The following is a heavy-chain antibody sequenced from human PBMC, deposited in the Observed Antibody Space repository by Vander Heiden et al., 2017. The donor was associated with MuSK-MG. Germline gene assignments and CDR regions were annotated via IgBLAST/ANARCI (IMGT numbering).Heavy chain of an antibody. CDR2: IYYSGST. D-gene: IGHD3-22*01. CDR3: ARHDLGTYYYDSSGYPDY. J-gene: IGHJ4*02. V-gene: IGHV4-39*01. Sequence: QLQLQESGPGLVKPSETLSLTCTVSGGSISSSSYYWGWIRQPPGKGLEWIGSIYYSGSTYYNPSLKSRVTISVDTSKNQFSLKLSSVTAADTAVYYCARHDLGTYYYDSSGYPDYWGQGTLVTVSS. CDR1: GGSISSSSYY.